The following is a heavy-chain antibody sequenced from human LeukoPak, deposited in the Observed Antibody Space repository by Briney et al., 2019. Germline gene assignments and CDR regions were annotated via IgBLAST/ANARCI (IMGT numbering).Heavy chain of an antibody. Sequence: PGGSLRLSCAASGFTFSSYAMSWVRQAPGKGLEWVSAISGSGGSTYYADSVKGRFTISRDNSKNTLYLQMNSLRAEDTAVYYCAKTYYYGSGTTQGFDYWGQGTLVTVSS. CDR3: AKTYYYGSGTTQGFDY. D-gene: IGHD3-10*01. CDR1: GFTFSSYA. V-gene: IGHV3-23*01. CDR2: ISGSGGST. J-gene: IGHJ4*02.